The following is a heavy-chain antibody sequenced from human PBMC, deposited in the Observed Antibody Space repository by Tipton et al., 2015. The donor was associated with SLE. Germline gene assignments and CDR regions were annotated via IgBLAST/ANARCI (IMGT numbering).Heavy chain of an antibody. CDR3: VRDPQLRFLEWFQDAFDV. Sequence: SLRLSCAASGFTFSSYSMNWVRQAPGKGLEWVSSISSSSSYIYYADSVKGRFTISRDNAKNSLYLQMNSLRAEDTAVYFCVRDPQLRFLEWFQDAFDVWGQGTMVTVSS. V-gene: IGHV3-21*01. CDR1: GFTFSSYS. CDR2: ISSSSSYI. D-gene: IGHD3-3*01. J-gene: IGHJ3*01.